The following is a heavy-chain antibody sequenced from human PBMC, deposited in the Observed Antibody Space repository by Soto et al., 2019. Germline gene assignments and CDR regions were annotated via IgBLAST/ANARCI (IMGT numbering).Heavy chain of an antibody. Sequence: RSLRLSCAAAGFTCSSYGMHWVRQAPGKGLEWAAVVWYDGSNKYYADSVKGRFTISRDNSKNTLYLQMNSLRAEDTAVYYCAREGRYCSSTSCESYYYYGMDVWGQGTTVTVSS. J-gene: IGHJ6*02. CDR3: AREGRYCSSTSCESYYYYGMDV. CDR1: GFTCSSYG. D-gene: IGHD2-2*01. CDR2: VWYDGSNK. V-gene: IGHV3-33*01.